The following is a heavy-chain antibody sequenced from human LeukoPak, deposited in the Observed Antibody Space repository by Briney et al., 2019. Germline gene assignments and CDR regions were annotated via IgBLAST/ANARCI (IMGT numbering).Heavy chain of an antibody. CDR2: IYTSGST. Sequence: SETLSLTCTVSGGSISSYYWSWIRQPAGKRLEWIGRIYTSGSTNYNPSLKSRVTMSVDASKNQFSLKLSSVTAADTAVYYCARSRMGYCSSTSCLHYYYYYMDVWGKGTTVTVSS. D-gene: IGHD2-2*01. CDR1: GGSISSYY. J-gene: IGHJ6*03. V-gene: IGHV4-4*07. CDR3: ARSRMGYCSSTSCLHYYYYYMDV.